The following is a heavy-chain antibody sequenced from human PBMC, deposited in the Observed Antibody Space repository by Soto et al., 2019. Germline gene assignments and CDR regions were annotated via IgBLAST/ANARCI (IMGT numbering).Heavy chain of an antibody. Sequence: ASVKVSCKASGYTFTSYAMHWVRQAPGQRLEWMGWINAGNGSTKYSQKFQGRVTINRDTSASTAYMELSSLRSEDTAVYYCAPSYYDSSGYYGPADYWGQGTLVTVSS. CDR3: APSYYDSSGYYGPADY. CDR1: GYTFTSYA. J-gene: IGHJ4*02. V-gene: IGHV1-3*01. D-gene: IGHD3-22*01. CDR2: INAGNGST.